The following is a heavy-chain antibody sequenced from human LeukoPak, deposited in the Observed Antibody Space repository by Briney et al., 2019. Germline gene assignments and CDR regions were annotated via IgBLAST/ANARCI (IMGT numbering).Heavy chain of an antibody. CDR1: GYTFTDYY. Sequence: ASVKISCKASGYTFTDYYMHWVQQAPGKGLAWMGRVDPEDGETIYAEKFQGRVTITADTSTDTAYMELSSLRSEDTAVYYCATRPRITIFGVTNLYYMDVGGKGTTVTVSS. D-gene: IGHD3-3*01. V-gene: IGHV1-69-2*01. J-gene: IGHJ6*03. CDR2: VDPEDGET. CDR3: ATRPRITIFGVTNLYYMDV.